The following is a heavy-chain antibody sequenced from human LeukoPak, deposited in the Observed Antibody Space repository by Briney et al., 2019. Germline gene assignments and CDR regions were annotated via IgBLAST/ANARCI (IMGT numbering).Heavy chain of an antibody. CDR2: SNHSGNI. J-gene: IGHJ3*01. Sequence: PSETLSLTCSVSDDSIKIYYWNWIRQPPGEGLEWIGLSNHSGNINYNPSLKSRVTLSVDTSKNWLSLRLTSVTAADTAGYYCARWNNDLRGFDVWGQGTMVTVSS. D-gene: IGHD1/OR15-1a*01. CDR3: ARWNNDLRGFDV. CDR1: DDSIKIYY. V-gene: IGHV4-59*01.